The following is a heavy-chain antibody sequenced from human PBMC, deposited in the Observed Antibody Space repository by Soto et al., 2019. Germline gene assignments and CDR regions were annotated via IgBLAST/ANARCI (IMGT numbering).Heavy chain of an antibody. CDR1: GFTFSSYW. J-gene: IGHJ6*02. V-gene: IGHV3-74*01. Sequence: VQLVESGGGLVQPGGSLRLSCAASGFTFSSYWMHWVRQAPGKGLVWVSRINSDGSSTSYADSVKGRFTISRDNAKNTLYLQMNSLRAEDTAVYYCARDRLSDYYYYGMDVWGQGTTVTVSS. CDR3: ARDRLSDYYYYGMDV. CDR2: INSDGSST. D-gene: IGHD2-8*01.